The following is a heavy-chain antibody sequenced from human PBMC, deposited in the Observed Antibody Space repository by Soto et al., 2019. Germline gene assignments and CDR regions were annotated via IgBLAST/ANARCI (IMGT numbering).Heavy chain of an antibody. CDR3: VKDYYDSSGYYYYFDY. J-gene: IGHJ4*02. Sequence: GGSLRLSCSASGFTFSSYAMHWGRQAPGKGLEYVSAISSNGGSTYYADSVKGRFTISRDNSKNTLYLQMSSLRAEDTAVYYCVKDYYDSSGYYYYFDYWGQGTLVTVSS. CDR1: GFTFSSYA. V-gene: IGHV3-64D*08. CDR2: ISSNGGST. D-gene: IGHD3-22*01.